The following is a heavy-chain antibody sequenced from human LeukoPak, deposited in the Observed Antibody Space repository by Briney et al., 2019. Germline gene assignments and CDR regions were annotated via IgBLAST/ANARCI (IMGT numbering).Heavy chain of an antibody. CDR2: ISYDGSNK. J-gene: IGHJ4*02. CDR1: GFTFSSYW. V-gene: IGHV3-30*03. CDR3: ARDLFYDSSGYYASDS. Sequence: GGSLRLSCAASGFTFSSYWMSWVRQAPGKGLEWVAVISYDGSNKYYADSVKGRFTISRDNSKNTLYLQMNSLRAEDTAVYYCARDLFYDSSGYYASDSWGQGTLVTVSS. D-gene: IGHD3-22*01.